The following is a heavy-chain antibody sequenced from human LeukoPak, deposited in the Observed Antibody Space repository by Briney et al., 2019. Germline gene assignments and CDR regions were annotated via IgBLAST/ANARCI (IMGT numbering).Heavy chain of an antibody. J-gene: IGHJ4*02. CDR1: GGSFSDYS. Sequence: SETLSLTCAVYGGSFSDYSWSWIRQPPGKGLEWIGEINHSGSTNYNPSLKSRVTLSVDTSKNQFSLKLSSVTAADTAVYYCASGAGIGDYWGQGTLVTVSS. CDR2: INHSGST. V-gene: IGHV4-34*01. D-gene: IGHD6-19*01. CDR3: ASGAGIGDY.